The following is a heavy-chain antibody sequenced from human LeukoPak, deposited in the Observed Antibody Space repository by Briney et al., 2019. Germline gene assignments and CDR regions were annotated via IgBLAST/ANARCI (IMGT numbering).Heavy chain of an antibody. CDR2: INPSGGST. V-gene: IGHV1-46*01. CDR3: ARGTITMVRGVITPVDY. CDR1: GYTFTSYY. Sequence: ASVKVSCKASGYTFTSYYMHWVRQAPGRGLEWMGIINPSGGSTSYAQKFQGRVTMTRDTSTSTVYMELSSLRSEDTAVYYCARGTITMVRGVITPVDYWGQGTLVTVSS. J-gene: IGHJ4*02. D-gene: IGHD3-10*01.